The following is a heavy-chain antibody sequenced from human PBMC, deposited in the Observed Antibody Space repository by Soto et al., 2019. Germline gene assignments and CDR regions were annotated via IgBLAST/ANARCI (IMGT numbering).Heavy chain of an antibody. D-gene: IGHD2-15*01. J-gene: IGHJ6*02. Sequence: GVFQIRSWISSWGNFMTYAMSWVRQTPGKGLECVSGIRGFSPYTFYAESVKGRFTISRDNAKNSLYLQMNSLRAEDTAVYYCARDRGYDAHDYYYNAMDVWGQGTTVTVSS. CDR1: WGNFMTYA. V-gene: IGHV3-21*01. CDR3: ARDRGYDAHDYYYNAMDV. CDR2: IRGFSPYT.